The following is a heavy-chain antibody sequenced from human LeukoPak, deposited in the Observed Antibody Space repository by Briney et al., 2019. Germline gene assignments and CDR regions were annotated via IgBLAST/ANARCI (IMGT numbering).Heavy chain of an antibody. CDR2: ISSSSSYI. Sequence: GGSLRLSCAAFGFTFSSYCMNWVRQAPGKGLEWVSSISSSSSYIYYADSVKGRFTISRDNAKNSLYLQMNSLRAEDTAVYYCASTGRSLPGYWGQGTLVTVSS. CDR3: ASTGRSLPGY. J-gene: IGHJ4*02. D-gene: IGHD3-10*01. V-gene: IGHV3-21*01. CDR1: GFTFSSYC.